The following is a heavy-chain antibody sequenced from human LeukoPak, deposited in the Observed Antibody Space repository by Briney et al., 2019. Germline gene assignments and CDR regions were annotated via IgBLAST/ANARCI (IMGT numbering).Heavy chain of an antibody. CDR1: GGCISSGDYY. Sequence: SQNLSLTCTVSGGCISSGDYYWSWIRQPPGKGLEWIGYIYYSGITYYNPSLKSRISISVDTSKNQFSMKLSSVTAADTAVYYCARGGSSGSWHLGYWGQGTLVTVSS. D-gene: IGHD6-13*01. J-gene: IGHJ4*02. CDR2: IYYSGIT. V-gene: IGHV4-30-4*01. CDR3: ARGGSSGSWHLGY.